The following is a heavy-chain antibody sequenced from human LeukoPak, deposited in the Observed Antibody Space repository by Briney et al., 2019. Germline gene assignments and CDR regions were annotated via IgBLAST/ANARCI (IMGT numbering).Heavy chain of an antibody. D-gene: IGHD3-22*01. CDR2: IYHSGST. CDR1: GGSISSSNW. Sequence: SETLSLTCAVSGGSISSSNWWSWVRQPPGKGLEWIGEIYHSGSTNYNPSLKSRVTISADKSKNQFSLRLSSVTAADTAVYYCASGFYNSSGFYAAFDIWGLGTLVTVSS. CDR3: ASGFYNSSGFYAAFDI. J-gene: IGHJ3*02. V-gene: IGHV4-4*02.